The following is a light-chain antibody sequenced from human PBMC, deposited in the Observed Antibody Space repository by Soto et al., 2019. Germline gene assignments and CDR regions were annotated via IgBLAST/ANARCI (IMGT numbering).Light chain of an antibody. CDR2: DAS. CDR1: QSVSGSY. CDR3: HQYGSSPWT. J-gene: IGKJ1*01. V-gene: IGKV3-20*01. Sequence: EIMLTQSPGTLSLSPGARATLSCXXSQSVSGSYLAWYQQRPGQAPRLLFYDASSRATGIPDRFSGSGSGTDFSLTISRLEPEDFAVYYCHQYGSSPWTFGQGTKVDIK.